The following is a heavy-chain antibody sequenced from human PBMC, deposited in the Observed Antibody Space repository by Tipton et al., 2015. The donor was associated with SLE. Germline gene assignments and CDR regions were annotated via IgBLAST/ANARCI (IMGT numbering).Heavy chain of an antibody. Sequence: TLSLTCNVSGVSVTRGTSFWSWIRQPPGKGLEWIGYIYYSGSTNYNPSLKSRVTISVDMSKSQFSLNLNLVTAADTAIYYCARRKYYCMEVLGKGATVTVSS. CDR1: GVSVTRGTSF. J-gene: IGHJ6*03. V-gene: IGHV4-61*01. CDR2: IYYSGST. CDR3: ARRKYYCMEV.